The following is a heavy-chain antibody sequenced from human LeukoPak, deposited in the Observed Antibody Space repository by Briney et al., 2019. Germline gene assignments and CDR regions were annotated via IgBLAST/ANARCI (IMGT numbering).Heavy chain of an antibody. V-gene: IGHV3-23*01. Sequence: TGGSLRLSCAVSGFTFSTYGMNWVRQAPGKGLEWVSAISDNGERTYYADSVKGRFTISRDNSKNTLYLQMNSLRVEDTAVYYCAKDPGYQVVYCFDYWGQGTLVTVSS. CDR3: AKDPGYQVVYCFDY. CDR1: GFTFSTYG. CDR2: ISDNGERT. J-gene: IGHJ4*02. D-gene: IGHD2-2*01.